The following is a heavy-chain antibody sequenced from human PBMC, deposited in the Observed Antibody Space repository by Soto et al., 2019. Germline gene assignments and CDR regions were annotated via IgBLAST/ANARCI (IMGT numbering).Heavy chain of an antibody. J-gene: IGHJ6*02. Sequence: PSETLSLTCTVSGGSISSYYWSWIRQPPGKGLEWIGYIYYSGSTNYNPSLKSRVTISVDTSKNQFSLKLSFVTAADTAVYYCARDPGQWLDKYYYYGMDVWGQGTTVTVSS. V-gene: IGHV4-59*01. CDR2: IYYSGST. CDR3: ARDPGQWLDKYYYYGMDV. D-gene: IGHD6-19*01. CDR1: GGSISSYY.